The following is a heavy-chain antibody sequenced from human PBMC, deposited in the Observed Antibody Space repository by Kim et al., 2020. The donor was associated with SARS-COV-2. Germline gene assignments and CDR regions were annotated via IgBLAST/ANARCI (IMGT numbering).Heavy chain of an antibody. CDR2: ISAYNGNT. Sequence: ASVKVSCKASGYTFTSYGISWVRQAPGQGLEWMGWISAYNGNTNYAQKLQGRVTMTTDTSTSTAYMELRSLRSDDTAVYYCARDRLLYYYDSSGPFDYWGQGTLVTVSS. CDR1: GYTFTSYG. J-gene: IGHJ4*02. V-gene: IGHV1-18*01. D-gene: IGHD3-22*01. CDR3: ARDRLLYYYDSSGPFDY.